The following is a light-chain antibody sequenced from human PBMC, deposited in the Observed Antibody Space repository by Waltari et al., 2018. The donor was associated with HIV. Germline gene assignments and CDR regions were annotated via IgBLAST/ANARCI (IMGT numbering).Light chain of an antibody. CDR2: EVV. CDR1: PTDHYD. V-gene: IGLV2-14*01. J-gene: IGLJ2*01. Sequence: HSALPPPASVSGSPRPSTTIPCTGTPTDHYDVSWYQHPPGEAPKVMIFEVVNRPSGVSNRFSGCRSGNTASLTISGLLAEDEADYFCTSYISSAIPVFGGGTKVTVL. CDR3: TSYISSAIPV.